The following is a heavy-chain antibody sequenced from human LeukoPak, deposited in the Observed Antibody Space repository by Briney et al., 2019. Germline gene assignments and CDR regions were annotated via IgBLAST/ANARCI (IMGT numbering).Heavy chain of an antibody. CDR3: ARGSLVYIQRNWFDR. J-gene: IGHJ5*02. D-gene: IGHD2-8*01. CDR2: INHSGSS. V-gene: IGHV4-34*01. Sequence: SETLSLTCAVYGGSFSGYYWSWIRQPPGKGLEWIGEINHSGSSNYNPSLKSRVTILVDTSKNQFLLKLSSVTAADTAVYYCARGSLVYIQRNWFDRWGQGTLVTFSS. CDR1: GGSFSGYY.